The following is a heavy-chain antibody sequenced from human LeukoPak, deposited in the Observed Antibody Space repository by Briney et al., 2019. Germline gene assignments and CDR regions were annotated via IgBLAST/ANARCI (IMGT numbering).Heavy chain of an antibody. CDR2: IYYRGGT. V-gene: IGHV4-59*01. J-gene: IGHJ3*01. CDR3: ARIRDGYNLDAFDV. CDR1: GGSIGTYC. D-gene: IGHD5-24*01. Sequence: SETLSLTCTVSGGSIGTYCWSWIRQPPGKGLEWIGYIYYRGGTIYNPSLKSRVTISVDTSKNQFSLKLSPVTAADTAVYFCARIRDGYNLDAFDVWGQGTMFTVSS.